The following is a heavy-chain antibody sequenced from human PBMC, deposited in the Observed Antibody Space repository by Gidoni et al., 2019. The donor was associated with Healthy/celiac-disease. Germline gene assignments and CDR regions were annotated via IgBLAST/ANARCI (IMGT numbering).Heavy chain of an antibody. CDR2: ISYDGSNK. V-gene: IGHV3-30-3*01. CDR1: GFTFSSYA. Sequence: QVQLVESGGGVVKPGRSLSLSWSASGFTFSSYAMHWVRQAPGKGLEWVAVISYDGSNKYYADSVKGRFTISRDNSKNTLYLQMNSLRAEDTAVYYCARDSSEYYDSSGYWGYFYYWGQGTLVTVSS. CDR3: ARDSSEYYDSSGYWGYFYY. J-gene: IGHJ4*02. D-gene: IGHD3-22*01.